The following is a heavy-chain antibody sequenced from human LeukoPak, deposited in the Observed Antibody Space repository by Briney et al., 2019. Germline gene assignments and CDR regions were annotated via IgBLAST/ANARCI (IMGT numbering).Heavy chain of an antibody. Sequence: SETLSLTCTVSGGSISSHYWSWIRQPPGKGLEWIGYIYYSGSTNYNPSLKSRDTISVGTSKNQFSLKLSSVTAADTAVYYCARWGYYDSSGYLHPLFDYWGQGTLVTVSS. CDR1: GGSISSHY. V-gene: IGHV4-59*11. CDR3: ARWGYYDSSGYLHPLFDY. D-gene: IGHD3-22*01. J-gene: IGHJ4*02. CDR2: IYYSGST.